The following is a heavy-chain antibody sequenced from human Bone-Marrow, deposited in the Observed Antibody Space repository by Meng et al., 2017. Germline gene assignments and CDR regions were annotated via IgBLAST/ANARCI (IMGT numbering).Heavy chain of an antibody. CDR1: GVSFSDSD. J-gene: IGHJ3*02. V-gene: IGHV3-73*01. Sequence: GESLQISCAVSGVSFSDSDIHWVRKASGKGLEWVGRIGTKPKSYAAAYAASVRGRFTISRDDSKNTAYLKMNSLRAEDTAVYYCARGIAYCGGDCYSLGDAFDIWGQGTMVTVSS. CDR3: ARGIAYCGGDCYSLGDAFDI. D-gene: IGHD2-21*02. CDR2: IGTKPKSYAA.